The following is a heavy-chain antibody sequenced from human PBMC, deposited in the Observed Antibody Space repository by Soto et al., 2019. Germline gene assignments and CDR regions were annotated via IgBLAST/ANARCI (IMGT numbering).Heavy chain of an antibody. Sequence: QLQLQESGPGLAKPSETLSLNCTVSGASISSSSYFWAWIRRTPGKGLEWIASIDYRGTTYKNPSLKRRVTISLDTSKNHFSLNLGSVTAADTALYDCSRRAPEGFDPWGQGTLVTVSS. V-gene: IGHV4-39*02. CDR1: GASISSSSYF. CDR3: SRRAPEGFDP. J-gene: IGHJ5*02. CDR2: IDYRGTT.